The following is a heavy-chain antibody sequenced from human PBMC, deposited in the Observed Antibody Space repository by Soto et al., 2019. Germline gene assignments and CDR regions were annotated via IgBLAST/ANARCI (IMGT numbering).Heavy chain of an antibody. CDR2: IYYSGST. J-gene: IGHJ6*02. V-gene: IGHV4-30-4*01. D-gene: IGHD6-6*01. Sequence: QVQLQESGPGLVKPSQTLSLTCTVSGGSISSGDYYWSWIRQPPGKGLEWIGYIYYSGSTYYNPSVKSRVTISVDTSKNQFSLKLSSVTAADTAVYYCAGVGSSSWAYYYGMDVWGQGTTVTVSS. CDR1: GGSISSGDYY. CDR3: AGVGSSSWAYYYGMDV.